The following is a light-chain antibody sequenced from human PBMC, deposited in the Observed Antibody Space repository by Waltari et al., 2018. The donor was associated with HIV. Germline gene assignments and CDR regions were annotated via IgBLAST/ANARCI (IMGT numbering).Light chain of an antibody. CDR1: ENIGNW. J-gene: IGKJ1*01. CDR2: RAS. CDR3: QQYNVYPWT. V-gene: IGKV1-5*03. Sequence: DIEMTQSPSTLSASVGDTVTITCRTSENIGNWLAWYQMKPGKAPDLLIYRASTLKSGVPSRFSGRGSGTEFALIVCGLQPDDFGTFFCQQYNVYPWTFGQGTRVDLK.